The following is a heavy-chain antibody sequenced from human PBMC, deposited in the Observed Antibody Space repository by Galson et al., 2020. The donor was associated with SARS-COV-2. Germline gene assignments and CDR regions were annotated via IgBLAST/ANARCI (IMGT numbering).Heavy chain of an antibody. J-gene: IGHJ4*02. CDR1: GFTLSSYW. Sequence: GESLKISCAVSGFTLSSYWMSWVRQAPGKGLEWVANIKQDGGEKHYVDSVKGRFTISRDNAKNSLNLQMNSLRAEDTAVYYCARGGRTFDYWGQGTLVTVSS. V-gene: IGHV3-7*01. CDR3: ARGGRTFDY. CDR2: IKQDGGEK.